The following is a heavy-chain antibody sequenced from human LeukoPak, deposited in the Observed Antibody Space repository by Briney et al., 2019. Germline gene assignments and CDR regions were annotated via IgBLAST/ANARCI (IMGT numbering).Heavy chain of an antibody. V-gene: IGHV1-46*01. CDR2: INPTGGST. Sequence: GASVKVSCKASGYSFTTYYMHWVRQAPGQGLEWMGIINPTGGSTNYAQKFEGRVTMARDTSTSTVYMELSSLRPEDTAVYYCARERYCSGGNCFVTYYYGMDVWGQGTTVTVSS. D-gene: IGHD2-15*01. CDR1: GYSFTTYY. J-gene: IGHJ6*02. CDR3: ARERYCSGGNCFVTYYYGMDV.